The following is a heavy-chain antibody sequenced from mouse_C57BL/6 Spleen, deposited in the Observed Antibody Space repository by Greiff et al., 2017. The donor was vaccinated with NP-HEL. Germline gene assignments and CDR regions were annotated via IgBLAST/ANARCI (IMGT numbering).Heavy chain of an antibody. Sequence: EVKVVESGGGLVKPGGSLKLSCAASGFTFSSYAMSWVRQTPEKRLEWVATISDGGSYTYYPDNVKGRFTISRDNAKNNLYLQMSHLKSEDTAMYYCARKRYGGNYVEVAMDYWGQGTSVTVSS. D-gene: IGHD1-1*02. V-gene: IGHV5-4*03. J-gene: IGHJ4*01. CDR3: ARKRYGGNYVEVAMDY. CDR2: ISDGGSYT. CDR1: GFTFSSYA.